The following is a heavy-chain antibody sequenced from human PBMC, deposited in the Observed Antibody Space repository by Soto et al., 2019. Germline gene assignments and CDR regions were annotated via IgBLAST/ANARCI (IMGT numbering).Heavy chain of an antibody. D-gene: IGHD2-21*01. J-gene: IGHJ5*02. CDR3: ARLRIATNNYKWFDP. Sequence: SETLSLTCSVSGAALNSGNYYWSWIRHVPGNGLEWIGHIYVTGAVDYNPSLRDRITISQDTSERQFSLNLRLVTAADTAVYYCARLRIATNNYKWFDPWGQGPLMTFYS. CDR1: GAALNSGNYY. CDR2: IYVTGAV. V-gene: IGHV4-31*03.